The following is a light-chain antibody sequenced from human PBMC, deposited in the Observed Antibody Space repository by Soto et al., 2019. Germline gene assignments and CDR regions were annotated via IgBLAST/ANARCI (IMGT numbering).Light chain of an antibody. V-gene: IGKV3-15*01. Sequence: EIVMTQSPATLSVSPGERATLSCRASRSVGSNLAWYQQRPGQAPRLLIYGASTRATGIPARFSGGGSGTEFTLTISCLQSEDFGVYYCQQYKNWPPLTFGGGSKVEI. J-gene: IGKJ4*01. CDR2: GAS. CDR1: RSVGSN. CDR3: QQYKNWPPLT.